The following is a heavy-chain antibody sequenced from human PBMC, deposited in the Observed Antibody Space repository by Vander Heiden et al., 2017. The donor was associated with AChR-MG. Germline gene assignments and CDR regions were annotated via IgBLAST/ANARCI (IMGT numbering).Heavy chain of an antibody. CDR1: GSTFSGPA. V-gene: IGHV3-73*02. J-gene: IGHJ5*02. Sequence: EVQLVEYGGGLVQPGGSLKLSCAAAGSTFSGPAMHWVRQASGKGLEWVGRIRSKANSYATAYAASVKGRFTISRDDSKNTAYLQMNSLKTEDTAVYYCTRASYCDYTLNWFDPWGQGTLVTVSS. CDR3: TRASYCDYTLNWFDP. CDR2: IRSKANSYAT. D-gene: IGHD4-17*01.